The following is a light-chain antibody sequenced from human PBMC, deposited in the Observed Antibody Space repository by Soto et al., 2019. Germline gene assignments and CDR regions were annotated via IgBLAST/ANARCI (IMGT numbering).Light chain of an antibody. Sequence: QSVLTQPASVSGSPGQSITISCTGTSSGVGGYNYVSWYQQHPGKAPKLMIYDVNNRPSGVSNRFSGSKSGNTASLTISGLQAEDEADYYCSSYTGSSTYVVFGGGTKLTVL. CDR1: SSGVGGYNY. CDR3: SSYTGSSTYVV. CDR2: DVN. V-gene: IGLV2-14*01. J-gene: IGLJ2*01.